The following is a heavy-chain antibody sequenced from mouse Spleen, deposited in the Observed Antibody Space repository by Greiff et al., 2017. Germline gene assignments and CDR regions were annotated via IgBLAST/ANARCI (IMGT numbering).Heavy chain of an antibody. J-gene: IGHJ4*01. CDR1: GFTFSDYG. V-gene: IGHV5-17*01. CDR3: AREDYYGYYYAMDY. CDR2: ISSGSSTI. D-gene: IGHD1-1*01. Sequence: EVKVVESGGGLVKPGGSLKLSCAASGFTFSDYGMHWVRQAPEKGLEWVAYISSGSSTIYYADTVKGRFTISRDNAKNTLFLQMTSLRSEDTAMYYCAREDYYGYYYAMDYWGQGTSVTVSS.